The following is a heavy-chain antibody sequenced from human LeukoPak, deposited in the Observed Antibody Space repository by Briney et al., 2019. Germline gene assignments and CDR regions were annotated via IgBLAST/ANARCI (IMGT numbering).Heavy chain of an antibody. CDR3: ARGREVLDY. CDR2: IKQDGSEK. CDR1: GVTFSSYW. V-gene: IGHV3-7*02. D-gene: IGHD1-26*01. Sequence: GGSLRLSCVDSGVTFSSYWMSWVRQAPGKGLEWVANIKQDGSEKFYVDSVRGRFTISRDNAKNSLYLQMNSLRAEDTGVYYCARGREVLDYWGQGTLVTVSS. J-gene: IGHJ4*02.